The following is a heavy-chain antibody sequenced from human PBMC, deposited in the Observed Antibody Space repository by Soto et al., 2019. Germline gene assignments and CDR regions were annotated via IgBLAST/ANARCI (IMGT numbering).Heavy chain of an antibody. Sequence: ASVKVSCKASGGTFSSYAISWVRQAPGQGLEWMGGIIPIFGTANYAQKFQGRVTITAGESTSTAYMELSSLRSEDTAVYYCAKTGGDYDTYYFDNWGQGTRVTVSS. V-gene: IGHV1-69*13. J-gene: IGHJ4*02. D-gene: IGHD4-17*01. CDR2: IIPIFGTA. CDR3: AKTGGDYDTYYFDN. CDR1: GGTFSSYA.